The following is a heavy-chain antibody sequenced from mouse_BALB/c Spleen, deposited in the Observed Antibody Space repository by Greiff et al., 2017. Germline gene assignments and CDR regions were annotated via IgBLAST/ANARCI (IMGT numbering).Heavy chain of an antibody. CDR2: ISCYNGAT. D-gene: IGHD2-4*01. J-gene: IGHJ3*01. CDR1: GYSFTGYY. CDR3: ARSAYDYEAWFAY. V-gene: IGHV1S34*01. Sequence: LVKTGASVKISCKASGYSFTGYYMHWVKQSHGKSLEWIGYISCYNGATSYNQKFKGKATFTVDTSSSTAYMQFNILTSEDSAVYYCARSAYDYEAWFAYWGQGTLVTVSA.